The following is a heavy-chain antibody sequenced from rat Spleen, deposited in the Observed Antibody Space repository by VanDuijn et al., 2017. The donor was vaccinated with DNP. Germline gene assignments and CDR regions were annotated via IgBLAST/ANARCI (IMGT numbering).Heavy chain of an antibody. V-gene: IGHV5-20*01. D-gene: IGHD1-4*01. Sequence: EVKLVESGGGLVQPGRSLKLSCAVSGFTFSDYYMAWVRQAPKKGLEWVSYINFDGDSTYYRDSVKGRFTISRDNAESTLYLQMDSLTSDDTATYYCTTTYNWFANWGQGTLVTVSS. J-gene: IGHJ3*01. CDR1: GFTFSDYY. CDR2: INFDGDST. CDR3: TTTYNWFAN.